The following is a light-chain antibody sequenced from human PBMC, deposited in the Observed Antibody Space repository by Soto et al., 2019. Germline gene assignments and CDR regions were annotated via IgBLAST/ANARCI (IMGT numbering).Light chain of an antibody. J-gene: IGLJ1*01. CDR1: SSDVGGYNY. Sequence: QSALTQPASVSGSPGQSITISFTGTSSDVGGYNYVSWYQQHPGKAPKVMIYEVTNRPSGVSHRFSGSKSGNTASLTISGLQAEDEADYYCSSYTSSSTLYVFGTGTRLTVL. V-gene: IGLV2-14*01. CDR3: SSYTSSSTLYV. CDR2: EVT.